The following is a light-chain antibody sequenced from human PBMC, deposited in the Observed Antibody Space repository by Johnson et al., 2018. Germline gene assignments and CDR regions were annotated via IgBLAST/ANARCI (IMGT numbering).Light chain of an antibody. Sequence: QSVLTQPPSVCAAPGQKVTISCSGSSSNIGNNYVSWYQQLPGTAPKLLIYENNKRPSGIPDRFSGSKSGTSATLGITGLQTGDEADYYCGTWASSLSAGNVFGTGTKVTVL. V-gene: IGLV1-51*02. CDR1: SSNIGNNY. CDR2: ENN. J-gene: IGLJ1*01. CDR3: GTWASSLSAGNV.